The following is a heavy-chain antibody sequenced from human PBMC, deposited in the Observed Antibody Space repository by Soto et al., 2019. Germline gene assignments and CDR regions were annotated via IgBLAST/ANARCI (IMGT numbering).Heavy chain of an antibody. J-gene: IGHJ4*02. CDR1: GGTFSSYA. CDR2: IIPIFGTA. D-gene: IGHD3-16*02. Sequence: GASVKVSCKASGGTFSSYAISWVRQGPGQGLEWMGGIIPIFGTANYAQKFQGRVTITADESTSTAYMELSSLRSEDTAVYYCALGELSLAFDYWGQGTLVTVSS. V-gene: IGHV1-69*13. CDR3: ALGELSLAFDY.